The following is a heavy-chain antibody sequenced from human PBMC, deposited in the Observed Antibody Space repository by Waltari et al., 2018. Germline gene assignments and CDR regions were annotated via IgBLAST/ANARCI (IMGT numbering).Heavy chain of an antibody. Sequence: QVQLQESGPGLVKPSETLSLTCPVSGGSISSYYWSWIRQPPGKGLEWIGYIYYSGSTNYNPSLKSRVTISVDTSKNQFSLKLSSVTAADTAVYYCARLEDTAAFDPWGQGTLVTVSS. CDR1: GGSISSYY. V-gene: IGHV4-59*08. CDR3: ARLEDTAAFDP. J-gene: IGHJ5*02. CDR2: IYYSGST. D-gene: IGHD5-18*01.